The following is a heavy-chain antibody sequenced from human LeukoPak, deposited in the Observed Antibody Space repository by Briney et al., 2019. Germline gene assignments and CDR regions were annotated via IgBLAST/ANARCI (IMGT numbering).Heavy chain of an antibody. Sequence: SETLSLTCTVSGGSISSYYWSWLRQPPGKGLEWIGYIYYSGSTNYNPSLKSRVTISVDTSKNQYSLTLSSVTAADTAVYYCARHSGIAVAGADFDYWGQGTLVTVSS. D-gene: IGHD6-19*01. CDR2: IYYSGST. CDR3: ARHSGIAVAGADFDY. V-gene: IGHV4-59*08. J-gene: IGHJ4*02. CDR1: GGSISSYY.